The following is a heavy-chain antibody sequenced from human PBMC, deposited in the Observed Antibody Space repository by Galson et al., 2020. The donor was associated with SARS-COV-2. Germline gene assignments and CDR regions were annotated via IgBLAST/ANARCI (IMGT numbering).Heavy chain of an antibody. Sequence: ASVKVSCKASGYTFSSYYMHWVRQAPGQGLEWMGIINPSGGSTSYAQKFQGRVTMTRDTSTSTVYMELSSLRSADTAVYYCARSYVTTRPIDYWGQGTLVTVSS. CDR1: GYTFSSYY. D-gene: IGHD6-6*01. J-gene: IGHJ4*02. CDR3: ARSYVTTRPIDY. CDR2: INPSGGST. V-gene: IGHV1-46*01.